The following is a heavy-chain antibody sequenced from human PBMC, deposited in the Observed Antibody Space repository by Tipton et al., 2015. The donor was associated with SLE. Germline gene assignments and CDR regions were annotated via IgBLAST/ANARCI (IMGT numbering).Heavy chain of an antibody. CDR1: GGSLSSSSYS. D-gene: IGHD6-13*01. V-gene: IGHV4-39*07. CDR2: IHYSGDT. CDR3: ARQRFAAAGVFDY. J-gene: IGHJ4*02. Sequence: TLSLTCTVSGGSLSSSSYSWDWIRQPPGKGLEWIGKIHYSGDTYYNPSLKSRVTMSVDTSKNQFSLKLSSVTAADTAVYYCARQRFAAAGVFDYWGQGTLVTVSS.